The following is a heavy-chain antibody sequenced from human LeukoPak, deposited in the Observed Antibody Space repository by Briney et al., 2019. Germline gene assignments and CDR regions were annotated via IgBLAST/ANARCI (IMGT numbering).Heavy chain of an antibody. CDR3: AAAGIVGATSDY. CDR1: GFTFTSSA. CDR2: IVVDSGNT. V-gene: IGHV1-58*01. Sequence: SVKVSCKASGFTFTSSAVQWVRQARGQRLEWIGWIVVDSGNTNYAQKFQERVTITRDMSTSTAYMELSSLRSEDTAVYYCAAAGIVGATSDYWGQGTLVTVSS. D-gene: IGHD1-26*01. J-gene: IGHJ4*02.